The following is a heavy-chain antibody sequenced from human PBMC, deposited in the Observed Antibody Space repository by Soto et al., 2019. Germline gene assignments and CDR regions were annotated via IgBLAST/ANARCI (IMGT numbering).Heavy chain of an antibody. CDR1: GFTFNNYA. Sequence: EVQLLESGGGLIQPGGSLRLSCAASGFTFNNYAMSWVRQAPGKGLEWVSVISGSGDGTYYADSVKGRFTISRDNSKNTLYLHMKSLKLEDTAVYYCAKDPGYCSFGRCSRVDYWGQGTLVTVSS. V-gene: IGHV3-23*01. J-gene: IGHJ4*02. CDR3: AKDPGYCSFGRCSRVDY. D-gene: IGHD2-15*01. CDR2: ISGSGDGT.